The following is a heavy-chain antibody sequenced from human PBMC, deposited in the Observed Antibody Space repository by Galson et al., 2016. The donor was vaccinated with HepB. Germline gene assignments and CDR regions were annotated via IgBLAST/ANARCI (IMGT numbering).Heavy chain of an antibody. V-gene: IGHV3-21*01. CDR3: ASGYSYGYFYY. CDR2: ISSSSSYI. J-gene: IGHJ4*02. CDR1: GFTSDGYA. D-gene: IGHD5-18*01. Sequence: SLRLSCAASGFTSDGYALHWVRQAPGKGLEWVSSISSSSSYIYYADSVKGRFTISRDNAKNSLYLQMNSLRAEDTAVYYCASGYSYGYFYYWGQGTLVTVSS.